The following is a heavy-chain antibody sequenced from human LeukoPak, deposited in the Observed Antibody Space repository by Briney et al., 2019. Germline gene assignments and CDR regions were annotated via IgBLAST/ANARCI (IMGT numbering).Heavy chain of an antibody. CDR2: NYPGDSDT. V-gene: IGHV5-51*01. CDR3: ARGYSSGLYYFDY. Sequence: GASLEISSKGSGSIFTSYWLGWVRPLPGKGLEWMGINYPGDSDTRYSPSFQGQVIISADKSISAASLQRSRLTAADAALYYCARGYSSGLYYFDYWGQGTLVTVSS. CDR1: GSIFTSYW. J-gene: IGHJ4*02. D-gene: IGHD6-25*01.